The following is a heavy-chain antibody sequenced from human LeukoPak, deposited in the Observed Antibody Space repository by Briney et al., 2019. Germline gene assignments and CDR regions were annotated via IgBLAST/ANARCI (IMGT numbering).Heavy chain of an antibody. CDR2: IRSKANSYAT. Sequence: GGSLRLSCAASGFTFSGSAMHWVRQASGKGLVWVGRIRSKANSYATAYAASVKGRFTISRDDSKNTAYLQMNSLKTEDTAVYYCTRQGAYYDSSGSVTDYWGQGTLVTVSS. CDR3: TRQGAYYDSSGSVTDY. V-gene: IGHV3-73*01. CDR1: GFTFSGSA. J-gene: IGHJ4*02. D-gene: IGHD3-22*01.